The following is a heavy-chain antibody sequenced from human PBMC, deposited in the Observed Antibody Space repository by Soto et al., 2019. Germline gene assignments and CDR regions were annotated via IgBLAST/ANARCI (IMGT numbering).Heavy chain of an antibody. D-gene: IGHD5-12*01. CDR2: INSDGSST. J-gene: IGHJ4*02. V-gene: IGHV3-74*01. CDR1: GFTFSSYW. CDR3: ARGYGDSGYVDFVSDFDY. Sequence: PGGSLRLSCAASGFTFSSYWMHWVRQAPGKGLVWVSRINSDGSSTSYADSVKGRFTISRDNAKNTLYLQMNSLRAEDTAVYYCARGYGDSGYVDFVSDFDYWGQGTLVTVSS.